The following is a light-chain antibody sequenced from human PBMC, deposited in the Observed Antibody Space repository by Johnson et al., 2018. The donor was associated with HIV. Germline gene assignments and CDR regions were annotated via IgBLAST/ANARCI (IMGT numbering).Light chain of an antibody. J-gene: IGLJ1*01. CDR1: SSNIGNNY. CDR2: ENN. CDR3: GTWDNSLSTGAV. V-gene: IGLV1-51*02. Sequence: QSVLTQPPLVSAAPGQKVTISCSGSSSNIGNNYVSWYQQLPGTAPKLLIYENNKRPSGIPDRFSGSKSGTSATLGIAGLQTGDEADYYCGTWDNSLSTGAVFGTGTKVTVL.